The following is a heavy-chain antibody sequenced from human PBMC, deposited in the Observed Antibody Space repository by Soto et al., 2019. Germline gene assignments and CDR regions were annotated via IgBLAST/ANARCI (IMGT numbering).Heavy chain of an antibody. CDR2: ISGSGGST. CDR1: GLTFSSYA. CDR3: AKDPAGQPRLPDY. D-gene: IGHD6-6*01. J-gene: IGHJ4*02. Sequence: WGSLRISCVSSGLTFSSYAMSWVRQAPGKGLEWVSAISGSGGSTYYADSVKGRFTISRDNSKNTLYLQMNSLRAEDTAVYYCAKDPAGQPRLPDYWGQGTMVTVSS. V-gene: IGHV3-23*01.